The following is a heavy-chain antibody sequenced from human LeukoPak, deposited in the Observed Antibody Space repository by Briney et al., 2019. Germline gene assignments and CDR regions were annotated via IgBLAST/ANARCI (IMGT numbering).Heavy chain of an antibody. D-gene: IGHD4-17*01. CDR1: GFTFSDYG. J-gene: IGHJ4*02. CDR2: MSGDGATT. CDR3: AKLGTTSVTTGY. V-gene: IGHV3-23*01. Sequence: PGGTLRLSCAASGFTFSDYGMSWVRQAPGKGLEWVSAMSGDGATTYYADSVKGRFTISRDNSKNTLYLQMHSLRGEDTAAYYCAKLGTTSVTTGYWGQGTLVTVSS.